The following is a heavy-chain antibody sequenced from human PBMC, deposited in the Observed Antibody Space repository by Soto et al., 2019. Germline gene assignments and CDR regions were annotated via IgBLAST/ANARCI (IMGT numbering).Heavy chain of an antibody. CDR1: GDSVSSNSAA. CDR3: VRTVGWLDP. J-gene: IGHJ5*02. CDR2: TYYRSKWYK. V-gene: IGHV6-1*01. Sequence: PSQTLSLTCAISGDSVSSNSAAWNWIRQSPSRGLEWLGRTYYRSKWYKEYAASVRSRITINPDTSKNQFSLQLNSVSPEDTAVYYCVRTVGWLDPWGQGTLVTVSS. D-gene: IGHD2-15*01.